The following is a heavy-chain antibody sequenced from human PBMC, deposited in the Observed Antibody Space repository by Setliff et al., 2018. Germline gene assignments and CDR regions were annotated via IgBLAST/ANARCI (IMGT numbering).Heavy chain of an antibody. CDR3: ARTSTGRYFDL. CDR2: VYYSGTT. J-gene: IGHJ2*01. V-gene: IGHV4-38-2*01. D-gene: IGHD2-2*01. Sequence: SETLSLTCAVSDFSVPTVYYWGWIWQPPGKGLEWIASVYYSGTTYYNPSLESRVTMSVDTSKSHFSLNLYSVTAADTAVYFCARTSTGRYFDLWGRGTLVTVS. CDR1: DFSVPTVYY.